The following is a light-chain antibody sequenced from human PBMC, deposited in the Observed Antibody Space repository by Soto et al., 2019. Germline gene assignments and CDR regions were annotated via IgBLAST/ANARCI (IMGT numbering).Light chain of an antibody. V-gene: IGKV1-9*01. CDR3: QHLGT. CDR1: QGISNS. J-gene: IGKJ1*01. Sequence: DIQLTQSPSFLSASVGDRVTITCRASQGISNSLAWYQQKPGKAPKLLIYAASSSQTAVASRFSGSGSATEFTLTFSSLQSEDFATYYCQHLGTFGQGTKVEIQ. CDR2: AAS.